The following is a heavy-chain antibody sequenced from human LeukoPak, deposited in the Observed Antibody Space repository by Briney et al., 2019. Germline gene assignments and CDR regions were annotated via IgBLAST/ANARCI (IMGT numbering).Heavy chain of an antibody. CDR1: GYTFTSYY. V-gene: IGHV1-46*01. CDR2: INPSGGST. CDR3: ARGMLLTYYDFWSGYYTGDVFDY. J-gene: IGHJ4*02. Sequence: ASVKVSCKASGYTFTSYYMHWVRQAPGQGLEWMGIINPSGGSTSYAQKFQRRVTMTRDTSSSTVYMELSSLRSEDTAVSYCARGMLLTYYDFWSGYYTGDVFDYWGQGTLVTVSS. D-gene: IGHD3-3*01.